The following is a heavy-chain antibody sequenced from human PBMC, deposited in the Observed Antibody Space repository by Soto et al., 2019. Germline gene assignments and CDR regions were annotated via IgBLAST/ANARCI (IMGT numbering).Heavy chain of an antibody. CDR2: IIPILGTA. CDR3: AEGHGVTMVRGVTGAFDI. D-gene: IGHD3-10*01. CDR1: GGTFSSYA. V-gene: IGHV1-69*01. J-gene: IGHJ3*02. Sequence: QVQLVQSGAEVKKPGSSGKVSCKASGGTFSSYAISWVRQAPGQGLEGMGGIIPILGTANYAQKFQGRVTITADESTSTAYMELSSLRSEDTAVYYCAEGHGVTMVRGVTGAFDIWGQGTMVTVSS.